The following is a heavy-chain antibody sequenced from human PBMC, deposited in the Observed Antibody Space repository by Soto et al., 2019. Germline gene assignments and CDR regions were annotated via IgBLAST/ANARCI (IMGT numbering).Heavy chain of an antibody. J-gene: IGHJ4*02. CDR3: AKGSRGYTGYVFDY. CDR1: GGSISSYY. Sequence: SETLSLTCTVSGGSISSYYWSWIRQPPGKGLEWIGYIYYSGSTNYNPSLKSRVTISVDTSKNQFSLKLSSVTAADTAVYYCAKGSRGYTGYVFDYWGQGALVTVSS. V-gene: IGHV4-59*01. D-gene: IGHD5-12*01. CDR2: IYYSGST.